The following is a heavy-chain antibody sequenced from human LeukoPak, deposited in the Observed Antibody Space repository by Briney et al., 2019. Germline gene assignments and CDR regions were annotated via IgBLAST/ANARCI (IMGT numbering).Heavy chain of an antibody. Sequence: TSETLSLTCTVSGGSISSYYWSWIRQPAGEGLEWIGRIHTTGSTNYNPSLNSRVTMSLDTSKNQFSLKLTSVTAADTAVYFCATRIGGGTSYYFDYWGQGSLVTVSS. J-gene: IGHJ4*02. CDR3: ATRIGGGTSYYFDY. CDR2: IHTTGST. D-gene: IGHD6-6*01. CDR1: GGSISSYY. V-gene: IGHV4-4*07.